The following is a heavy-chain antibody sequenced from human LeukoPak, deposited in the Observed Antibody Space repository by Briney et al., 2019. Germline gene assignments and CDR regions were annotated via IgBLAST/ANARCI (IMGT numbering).Heavy chain of an antibody. CDR3: ATSQVVVAATRNWFDP. J-gene: IGHJ5*02. V-gene: IGHV1-18*01. D-gene: IGHD2-15*01. CDR2: ISAYNGNT. Sequence: ASVKVSCKASGYTFTSYGISWVRQAPGQGLEWMGWISAYNGNTNYAQKFQGRVTMTEDTSTDTAYMELSSLRSEDTAVYYCATSQVVVAATRNWFDPWGQGTLVTVSS. CDR1: GYTFTSYG.